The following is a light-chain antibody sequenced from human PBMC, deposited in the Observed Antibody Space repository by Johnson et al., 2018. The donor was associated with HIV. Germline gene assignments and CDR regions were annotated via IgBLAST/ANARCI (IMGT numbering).Light chain of an antibody. CDR2: DTD. Sequence: QSVLTQPPSVSAAPGQTVTIPCSGNSSNIGNNSVSWCQRLPGTAPKLLIHDTDERPPGIPDRFSGSKSGTSATLGITGLLTGDEAAYHCGTWDTSLSAGGVFGTGTKVTVL. V-gene: IGLV1-51*01. J-gene: IGLJ1*01. CDR3: GTWDTSLSAGGV. CDR1: SSNIGNNS.